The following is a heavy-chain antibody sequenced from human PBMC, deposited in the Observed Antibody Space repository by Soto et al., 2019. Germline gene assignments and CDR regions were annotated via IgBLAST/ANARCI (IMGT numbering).Heavy chain of an antibody. CDR1: GFTFSDYY. V-gene: IGHV3-11*01. Sequence: QVQLVESGGGLVKPGGSLRLSCAASGFTFSDYYMSWIRQAPGKGREWVSYISSRSGSTIYYAKAVKGRFTISRDNAKDSLYLQMNSLRAEDTAVYYCARMAPPIGYWGQGTLVTVSS. CDR3: ARMAPPIGY. J-gene: IGHJ4*02. CDR2: ISSRSGSTI. D-gene: IGHD5-12*01.